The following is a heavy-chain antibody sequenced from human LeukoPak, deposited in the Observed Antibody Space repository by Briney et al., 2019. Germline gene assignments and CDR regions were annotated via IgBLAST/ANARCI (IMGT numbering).Heavy chain of an antibody. CDR1: GVTVSSNY. CDR3: ARGSSNIAARDNWFDP. D-gene: IGHD6-6*01. Sequence: PGGSLRLSCAASGVTVSSNYMSWVRQAPGKGLEWVPSISTSSSYIDYADSVKGRFTISRDNAKKSLHLQMNSLRADDTAVYYCARGSSNIAARDNWFDPWGQGTLVTVSS. CDR2: ISTSSSYI. J-gene: IGHJ5*02. V-gene: IGHV3-21*01.